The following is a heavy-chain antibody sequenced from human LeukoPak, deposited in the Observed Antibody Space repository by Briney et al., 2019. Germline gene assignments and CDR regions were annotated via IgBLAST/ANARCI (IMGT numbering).Heavy chain of an antibody. CDR2: ISGSGGST. J-gene: IGHJ4*02. V-gene: IGHV3-23*01. CDR1: GFTFSSYA. CDR3: AKDENIVVVTAV. Sequence: GGSLRLSCAVSGFTFSSYAMSWVRQAPGKGLEWVSAISGSGGSTYYADSVKGRFTISRDNSKNTLYLQMNSLRAEDTAVYYCAKDENIVVVTAVWGQGTLVTVSS. D-gene: IGHD2-21*02.